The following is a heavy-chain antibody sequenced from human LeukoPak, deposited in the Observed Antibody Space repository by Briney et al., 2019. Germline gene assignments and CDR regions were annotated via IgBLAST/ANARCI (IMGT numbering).Heavy chain of an antibody. D-gene: IGHD6-13*01. V-gene: IGHV4-39*02. CDR3: AKDIAAANWFDP. J-gene: IGHJ5*02. CDR1: GGSISSSSYY. Sequence: PSETLSLTCTVSGGSISSSSYYWGWIRQPPGKGLEWIGSNYYSGSTYYNPSLKSRVTISVDTSKNQFSLKLSSVTAADTAVYYCAKDIAAANWFDPWGQGTLVTVSS. CDR2: NYYSGST.